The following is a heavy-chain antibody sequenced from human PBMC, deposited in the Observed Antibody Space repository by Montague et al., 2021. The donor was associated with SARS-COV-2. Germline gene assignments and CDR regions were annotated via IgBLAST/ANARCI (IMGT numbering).Heavy chain of an antibody. J-gene: IGHJ4*02. CDR2: IYYSGST. CDR1: GGSISSSSYY. D-gene: IGHD3-3*01. V-gene: IGHV4-39*01. Sequence: SETLSLTCTVSGGSISSSSYYWGWIRQPPGKGLEWIGCIYYSGSTXYNPSLKSRVTISVDTSKNQFSLKLSSVTAADTAVYYCARKASRGMTIFGVVTASYYFDYWGQGTLVTVSS. CDR3: ARKASRGMTIFGVVTASYYFDY.